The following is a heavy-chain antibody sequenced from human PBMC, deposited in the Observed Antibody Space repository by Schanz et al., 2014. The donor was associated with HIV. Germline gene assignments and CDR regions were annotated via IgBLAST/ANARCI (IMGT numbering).Heavy chain of an antibody. CDR2: MSHDGFSK. Sequence: VHLVESGGRLVKPGESLILLCAASGFTFSDVWMTWVRQAPGKGLEWVAGMSHDGFSKYFADSVKGRFAISREDSKNTVHLQMDSLRPEDTAVYYCAREGESSGRAGLFDLWGQGAMVTVSS. V-gene: IGHV3-30*09. CDR1: GFTFSDVW. D-gene: IGHD6-19*01. CDR3: AREGESSGRAGLFDL. J-gene: IGHJ3*01.